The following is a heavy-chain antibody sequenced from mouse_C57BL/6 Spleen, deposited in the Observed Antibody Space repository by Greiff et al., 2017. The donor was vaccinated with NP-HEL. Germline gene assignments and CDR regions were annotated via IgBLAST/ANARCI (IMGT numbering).Heavy chain of an antibody. Sequence: QVQLQQSGPELVKPGASVKISCKASGYAFSSSWMNWVKQRPGKGLEWIGRIYPGDGDTNYNGKFKGKATLTADKSSSTAYMQLSSLTAEDSAVYFCAREDYDSYWGQGTTLTVSS. J-gene: IGHJ2*01. CDR1: GYAFSSSW. V-gene: IGHV1-82*01. D-gene: IGHD2-4*01. CDR2: IYPGDGDT. CDR3: AREDYDSY.